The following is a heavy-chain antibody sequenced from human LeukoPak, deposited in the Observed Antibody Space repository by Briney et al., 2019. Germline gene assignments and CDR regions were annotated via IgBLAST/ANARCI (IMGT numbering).Heavy chain of an antibody. CDR1: GGSVSSGGSY. CDR2: IHYSGDT. D-gene: IGHD4-17*01. V-gene: IGHV4-31*03. Sequence: SETLSLTCTVSGGSVSSGGSYWSWIRQHPGKGLEWIGYIHYSGDTYYNPSLRSRVTISVDTSKNQFSLKVNSVTAADTAVYYCASYYGDYAVFDYWGQGALVTVSS. J-gene: IGHJ4*02. CDR3: ASYYGDYAVFDY.